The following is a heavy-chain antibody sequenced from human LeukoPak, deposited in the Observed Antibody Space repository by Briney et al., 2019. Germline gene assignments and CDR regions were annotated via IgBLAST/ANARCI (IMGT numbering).Heavy chain of an antibody. CDR2: IYPSGST. CDR1: GDSFSSYF. Sequence: SETLSLTCSVSGDSFSSYFWSWIRQSAGKGLEWIGRIYPSGSTNYNPSLKSRVTMSVDTSKNQFSLKLESVTATDTAVYYCARDTLTYGFDMWGQGTMVTVSS. D-gene: IGHD2-21*02. V-gene: IGHV4-4*07. CDR3: ARDTLTYGFDM. J-gene: IGHJ3*02.